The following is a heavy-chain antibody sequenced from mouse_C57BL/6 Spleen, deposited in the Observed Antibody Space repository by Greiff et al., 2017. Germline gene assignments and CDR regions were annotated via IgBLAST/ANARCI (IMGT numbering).Heavy chain of an antibody. D-gene: IGHD3-3*01. Sequence: VKLQQPGAELVKPGASVKLSCKASGYTFTSYWMQWVKQRPGQGLEWIGEIDPSDSYTNYNQKFKGKATLTVDTSSSTAYMQLSSLTSEDSAVYYCARKGPAWFAYWGQGTLVTVSA. J-gene: IGHJ3*01. CDR3: ARKGPAWFAY. CDR1: GYTFTSYW. V-gene: IGHV1-50*01. CDR2: IDPSDSYT.